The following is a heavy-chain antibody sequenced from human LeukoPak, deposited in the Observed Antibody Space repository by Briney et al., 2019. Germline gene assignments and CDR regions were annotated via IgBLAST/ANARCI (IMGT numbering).Heavy chain of an antibody. CDR3: ARLPRRWIVVVMSGYYFDY. CDR1: GGSISTYC. J-gene: IGHJ4*02. CDR2: IYYSGST. Sequence: PSETLSLTCTVSGGSISTYCWSWIRQPPGKGLEWIGYIYYSGSTNYNPSLKSRVTISVDTSKNQFSLKLSSVTAADTAVYYCARLPRRWIVVVMSGYYFDYWGQGTLVTVSS. D-gene: IGHD3-22*01. V-gene: IGHV4-59*12.